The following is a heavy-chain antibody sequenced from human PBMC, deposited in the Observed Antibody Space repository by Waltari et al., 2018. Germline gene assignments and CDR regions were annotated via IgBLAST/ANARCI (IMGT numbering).Heavy chain of an antibody. D-gene: IGHD6-13*01. V-gene: IGHV1-8*01. CDR2: RNPNGGKA. J-gene: IGHJ6*02. CDR3: AREGVKAAVGNWGYYYYGMDV. CDR1: GYTFTSYD. Sequence: QVQLVQSGAEVKKPGASVKVSCKASGYTFTSYDINWVRQATGQGLEWMGWRNPNGGKAGDEQKVKGRVTMTRNTSRSTAYMELSSLRSEDTAVYYCAREGVKAAVGNWGYYYYGMDVWGQGTTVTVSS.